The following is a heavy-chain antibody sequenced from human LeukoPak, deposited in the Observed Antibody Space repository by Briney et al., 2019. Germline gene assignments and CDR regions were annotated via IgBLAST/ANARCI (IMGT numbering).Heavy chain of an antibody. V-gene: IGHV3-23*01. D-gene: IGHD3-22*01. J-gene: IGHJ3*02. CDR1: GFTFSSYA. CDR3: ASKYYYDSSGRPNDAFDI. CDR2: ISGSGGST. Sequence: GGSLRLSCAASGFTFSSYAMSWVRQAPGKGLEWVSAISGSGGSTYYADSVKGRFTISRDNSKNTLYLQMNSLRAEDTAVYYCASKYYYDSSGRPNDAFDIWGQGTMVTVSS.